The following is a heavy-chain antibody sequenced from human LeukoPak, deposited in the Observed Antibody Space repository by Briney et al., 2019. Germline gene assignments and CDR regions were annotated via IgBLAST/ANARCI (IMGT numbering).Heavy chain of an antibody. CDR2: IRQDGSEK. J-gene: IGHJ4*02. V-gene: IGHV3-7*01. CDR1: GFIFSSYW. CDR3: ARDPIDY. Sequence: PGGSLRLSRTASGFIFSSYWMTWVRQAPGKGLEWVANIRQDGSEKNFVDSVKGRFTISRDNAKNSLYLQMNTLTAEDTAVYYCARDPIDYWGQGTLVTVTS.